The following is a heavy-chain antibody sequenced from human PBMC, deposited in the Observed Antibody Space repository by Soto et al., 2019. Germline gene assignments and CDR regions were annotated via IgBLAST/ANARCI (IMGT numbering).Heavy chain of an antibody. V-gene: IGHV5-10-1*01. J-gene: IGHJ6*04. CDR1: GYSFTSYW. CDR3: AGPLAGYYYYGMDV. Sequence: LGESLKISCKGSGYSFTSYWISWVRQMPGKGLEWMGRIDPSDSYTNYSPSFQGHVTISADKSISTAYLQWSSLKASDTAMYYCAGPLAGYYYYGMDVWGKGTTVTVSS. CDR2: IDPSDSYT.